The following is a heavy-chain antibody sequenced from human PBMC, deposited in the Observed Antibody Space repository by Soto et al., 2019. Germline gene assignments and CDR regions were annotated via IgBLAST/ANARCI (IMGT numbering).Heavy chain of an antibody. J-gene: IGHJ6*02. Sequence: QTFSLTCVIPGDSFSSNGAWWNWIRQSPSRGLQWLGRIYYRSKWFHDYAASVESRMAINPDTSRNQFSLQLNYVTPEDTAVYYCARVHCSAGTCLDGLDFWGQGTTVTVSS. CDR2: IYYRSKWFH. V-gene: IGHV6-1*01. D-gene: IGHD2-15*01. CDR3: ARVHCSAGTCLDGLDF. CDR1: GDSFSSNGAW.